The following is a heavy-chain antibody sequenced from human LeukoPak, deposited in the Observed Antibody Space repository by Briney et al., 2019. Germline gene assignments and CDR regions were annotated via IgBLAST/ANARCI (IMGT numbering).Heavy chain of an antibody. CDR2: FDPEDGET. CDR1: GYTLTELS. D-gene: IGHD2-21*02. Sequence: ASVKVSCKVSGYTLTELSMHWVRQAPGKGLEWMGGFDPEDGETIYAQKFQGRVTITADESTSTAYMELSSLRSEDTAVYYCARGGYCGGDCYPNFDYWGQGTLVTVSS. J-gene: IGHJ4*02. CDR3: ARGGYCGGDCYPNFDY. V-gene: IGHV1-24*01.